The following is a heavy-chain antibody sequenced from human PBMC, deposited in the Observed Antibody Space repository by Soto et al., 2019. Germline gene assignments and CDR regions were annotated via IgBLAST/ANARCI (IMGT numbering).Heavy chain of an antibody. J-gene: IGHJ4*02. V-gene: IGHV1-69*01. D-gene: IGHD1-26*01. CDR1: GGTFSSYT. CDR2: ITPTLNIA. CDR3: ARGYYSGSNPSSFDY. Sequence: QLQLVQSGAEVREPGSSVKVSCKASGGTFSSYTVIWVRQAPGQGLEWMGGITPTLNIAKYAEKFQGRVTITAEESTSTVNMHLSRLRSEDTAVYFCARGYYSGSNPSSFDYWGQGTLVAVSS.